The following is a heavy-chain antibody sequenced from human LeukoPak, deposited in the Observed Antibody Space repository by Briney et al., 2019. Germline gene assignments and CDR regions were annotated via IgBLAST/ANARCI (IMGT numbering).Heavy chain of an antibody. Sequence: GASVKVSCKASGGTFSSYAISWVRQAPGQGLEWMGRIIPILGIANYAQKFQGRVTITADKSTSTAYMELSSLRSEDTAVYYCASSSCGTRCHSPVRSYYGMEVLGQGTTVTVSS. CDR1: GGTFSSYA. J-gene: IGHJ6*02. D-gene: IGHD2-2*01. CDR3: ASSSCGTRCHSPVRSYYGMEV. CDR2: IIPILGIA. V-gene: IGHV1-69*04.